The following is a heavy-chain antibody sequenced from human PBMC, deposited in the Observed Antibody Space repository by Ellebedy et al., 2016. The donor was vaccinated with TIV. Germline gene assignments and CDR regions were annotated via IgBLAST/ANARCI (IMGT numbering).Heavy chain of an antibody. CDR3: ASHKIGGTYPLDY. CDR1: GGSIRGYY. V-gene: IGHV4-59*08. D-gene: IGHD1-26*01. Sequence: SETLSLTXSVSGGSIRGYYWSWIRQPPGKGLESIGLIYYSGGTTYNPSLKGRVTISVDMSKNQLSLRLTSVTAADAAMYYCASHKIGGTYPLDYWGHGTRVTVSS. CDR2: IYYSGGT. J-gene: IGHJ4*01.